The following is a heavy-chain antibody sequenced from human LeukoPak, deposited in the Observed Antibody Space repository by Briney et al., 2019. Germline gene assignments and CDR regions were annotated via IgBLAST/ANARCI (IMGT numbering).Heavy chain of an antibody. J-gene: IGHJ4*02. D-gene: IGHD6-6*01. CDR2: IWYDGSNK. V-gene: IGHV3-33*01. Sequence: GGSLRLSCAASGFTFSSYGMPWVRQAPGKGLEWVAVIWYDGSNKYYADSVKGRFTISRDNSKNTLYLQMNSLRAEDTAVYYCARDLWGSSSSSGFDYWGQGTLVTVSS. CDR1: GFTFSSYG. CDR3: ARDLWGSSSSSGFDY.